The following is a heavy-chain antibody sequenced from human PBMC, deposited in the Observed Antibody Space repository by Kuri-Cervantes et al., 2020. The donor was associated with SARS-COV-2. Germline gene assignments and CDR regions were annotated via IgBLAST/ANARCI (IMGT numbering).Heavy chain of an antibody. D-gene: IGHD2-2*02. CDR2: IWYDGSNK. V-gene: IGHV3-33*01. Sequence: GGSLRLSCAASGFTFSSYGMHWVRQAPGKGLEWVAVIWYDGSNKYYADSVKGRFTISRDNSKNTLYLQMNSLRAEDTAVYYCARDRAVVVPAAILSNWFDPWGQGTLVTVSS. J-gene: IGHJ5*02. CDR3: ARDRAVVVPAAILSNWFDP. CDR1: GFTFSSYG.